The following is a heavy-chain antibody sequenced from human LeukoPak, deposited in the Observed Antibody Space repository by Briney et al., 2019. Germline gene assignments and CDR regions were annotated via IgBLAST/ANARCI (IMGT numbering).Heavy chain of an antibody. Sequence: KPSETLSLTCTVSGYSIRSDYWSWIRQPPGKGLEWIGYTSYSGRTNYNPSSKSRATIPLETSRKQFSLLRSSVAAADTAVYYCAGHIVTTTAVDYWGQGTMVTVSS. J-gene: IGHJ4*02. D-gene: IGHD4-11*01. CDR2: TSYSGRT. V-gene: IGHV4-59*08. CDR3: AGHIVTTTAVDY. CDR1: GYSIRSDY.